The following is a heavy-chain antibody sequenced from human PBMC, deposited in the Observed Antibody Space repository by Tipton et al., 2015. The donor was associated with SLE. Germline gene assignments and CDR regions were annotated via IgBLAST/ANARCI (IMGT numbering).Heavy chain of an antibody. CDR3: ARQGESVVPAAMPVFDY. CDR1: GGSISSYY. Sequence: TLSLTCTVSGGSISSYYWSWIRQPPGKGLEWIGYIYYSGSTNYNPSLKSRVTISVDTSKNQFSLKLSSVTAADTAVYCCARQGESVVPAAMPVFDYWGQGTLVTVSS. V-gene: IGHV4-59*08. D-gene: IGHD2-2*01. J-gene: IGHJ4*02. CDR2: IYYSGST.